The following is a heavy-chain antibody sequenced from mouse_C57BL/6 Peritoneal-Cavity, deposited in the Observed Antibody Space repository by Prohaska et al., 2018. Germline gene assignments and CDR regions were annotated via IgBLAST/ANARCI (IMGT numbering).Heavy chain of an antibody. D-gene: IGHD2-10*02. V-gene: IGHV1-18*01. J-gene: IGHJ2*01. CDR1: GYTFTDYN. Sequence: EVQLQQSGPELVKPGASVKIPCKASGYTFTDYNMDWVKQSHGKSLEWIGDINPNNGGTIYNQKFKGKATVTVDKSSSTAYMEVRSLTSEDTAVFYCARRYVYFDYWGQGTTLTVSS. CDR3: ARRYVYFDY. CDR2: INPNNGGT.